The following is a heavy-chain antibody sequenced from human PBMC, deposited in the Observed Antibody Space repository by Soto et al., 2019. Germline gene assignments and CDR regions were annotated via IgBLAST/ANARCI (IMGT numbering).Heavy chain of an antibody. Sequence: GGSLRLSCAASGFTVSSNYMSWVRQAPGKGLEWVSVIYSGGSTYYADSVKGRFTISRDNSKNTLYLQMNSLRAEDTAVYYCARALRSSHYVFWSGYPESSFAYGGQGTLVPVPS. CDR1: GFTVSSNY. CDR3: ARALRSSHYVFWSGYPESSFAY. V-gene: IGHV3-66*01. CDR2: IYSGGST. D-gene: IGHD3-3*01. J-gene: IGHJ4*02.